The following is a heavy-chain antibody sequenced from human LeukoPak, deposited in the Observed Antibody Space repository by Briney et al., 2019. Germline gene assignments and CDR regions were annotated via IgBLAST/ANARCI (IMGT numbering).Heavy chain of an antibody. J-gene: IGHJ4*02. CDR1: GYTFTGYY. V-gene: IGHV1-2*02. CDR2: INPNGGGT. Sequence: ASVKVSCKASGYTFTGYYMHWVRQAPGQGLERMGWINPNGGGTNYAQKFQGRVTMTRDTSISTAYMELSRLRSDDTAVYYCARDHSSGWYGDYWGQGTLVTVSS. CDR3: ARDHSSGWYGDY. D-gene: IGHD6-19*01.